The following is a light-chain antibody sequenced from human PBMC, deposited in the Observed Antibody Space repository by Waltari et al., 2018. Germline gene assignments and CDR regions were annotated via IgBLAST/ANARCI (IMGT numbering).Light chain of an antibody. CDR2: ADS. CDR1: NIGSKN. CDR3: QVWDSSFDRVV. Sequence: SYVLTQSPSVSVAPGQTATITCGGNNIGSKNVHWYQQRPGQAPVLVVYADSHRPSGIPERFSGSNSANTATLTSSRVDSGDEADYYCQVWDSSFDRVVFGGGTKLTVL. J-gene: IGLJ2*01. V-gene: IGLV3-21*02.